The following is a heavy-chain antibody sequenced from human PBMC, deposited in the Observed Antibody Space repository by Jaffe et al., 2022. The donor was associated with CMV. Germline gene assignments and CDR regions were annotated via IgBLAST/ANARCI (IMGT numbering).Heavy chain of an antibody. D-gene: IGHD2-8*01. Sequence: QVQLVQSGAEVKKPGASVKVSCKASGYTFTSYYIHWVRQAPGQGLEWMGWVSPNSGGTNYAQRFQGRVTMTRDTSISTAYMELSRLTSDDTAVYYCARVACTDGVCYQVDPWGQGTLVTVSS. CDR3: ARVACTDGVCYQVDP. J-gene: IGHJ5*02. V-gene: IGHV1-2*02. CDR1: GYTFTSYY. CDR2: VSPNSGGT.